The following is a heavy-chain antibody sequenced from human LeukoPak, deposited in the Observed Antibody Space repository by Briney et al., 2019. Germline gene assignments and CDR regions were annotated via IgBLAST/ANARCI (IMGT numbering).Heavy chain of an antibody. CDR3: ARRCGDCFYGGEWSFDY. CDR1: GYTFTSYY. CDR2: INPSGGST. D-gene: IGHD2-21*02. V-gene: IGHV1-46*01. Sequence: ASVKVSCKASGYTFTSYYMHWVRQAPGQGLEWMGIINPSGGSTSYAQKFQGRVTMTRDTSTSTVYMELSSLRSEDTAVYYCARRCGDCFYGGEWSFDYWGQGTLVTVSS. J-gene: IGHJ4*02.